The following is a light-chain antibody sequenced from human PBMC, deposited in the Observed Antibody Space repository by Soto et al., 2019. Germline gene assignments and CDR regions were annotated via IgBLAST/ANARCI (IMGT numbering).Light chain of an antibody. V-gene: IGKV3-15*01. J-gene: IGKJ1*01. CDR1: QSVSSN. Sequence: EIVMTQSPATLSVSPGEGTTLSCRASQSVSSNLGWYQQKPGQAPRLLIYGASTRATGIPARFSGSGAGTEFTLTISRLEPEDFAVYYCQQYGSSGTFGQGTKVDIK. CDR2: GAS. CDR3: QQYGSSGT.